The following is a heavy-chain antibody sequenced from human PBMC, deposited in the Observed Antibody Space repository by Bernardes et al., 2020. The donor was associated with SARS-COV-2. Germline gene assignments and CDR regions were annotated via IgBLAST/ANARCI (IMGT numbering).Heavy chain of an antibody. Sequence: GGSLRLSCAASGFTFSSYGMHWVRQAPGKGLEWVAVIWYDGSNKYYADSVKGRFTISRDNSKNTLYLQMNSLRAEDTAVYYCARGQDDFWSGYPTYYFDYWGQGTLVTVSS. J-gene: IGHJ4*02. CDR1: GFTFSSYG. CDR3: ARGQDDFWSGYPTYYFDY. D-gene: IGHD3-3*01. CDR2: IWYDGSNK. V-gene: IGHV3-33*01.